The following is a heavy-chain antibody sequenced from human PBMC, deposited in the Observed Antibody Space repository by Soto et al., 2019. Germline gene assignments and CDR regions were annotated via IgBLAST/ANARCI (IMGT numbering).Heavy chain of an antibody. CDR1: GYTFNG. Sequence: QVQLVQSGAEVKKPGASVKVSCKASGYTFNGISWVRQAPGQGLEWMGWISAYNGNTNYAQKFQGRVTMTTDTSTSTAYMAPRSLRSDDTAVYYCATSWERRLDPWCQGTLVTVSS. CDR3: ATSWERRLDP. V-gene: IGHV1-18*01. J-gene: IGHJ5*02. D-gene: IGHD1-26*01. CDR2: ISAYNGNT.